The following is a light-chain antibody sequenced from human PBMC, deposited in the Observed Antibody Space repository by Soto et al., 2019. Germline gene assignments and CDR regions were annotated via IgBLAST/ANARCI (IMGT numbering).Light chain of an antibody. V-gene: IGKV3-15*01. CDR3: QQYYDWPIT. CDR2: GAS. Sequence: EIVLTQSPATLSVSPGERATLSCRASQSISSLLAWYQQKRGQAPRLLIYGASTRATGIPARFSGSGSGTDFTLTISSLQSEDFAVYYCQQYYDWPITFGQGTRLDIK. J-gene: IGKJ5*01. CDR1: QSISSL.